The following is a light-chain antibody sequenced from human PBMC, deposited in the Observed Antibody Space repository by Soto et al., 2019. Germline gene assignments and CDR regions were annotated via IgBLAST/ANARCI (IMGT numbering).Light chain of an antibody. CDR1: QSISKW. CDR3: HQYNSWSGLT. V-gene: IGKV1-5*01. CDR2: DAS. Sequence: DIQMTQSPSTLSASVGDRVTITCRASQSISKWLAWYQQKPGTAPKLLIYDASSLDSGVPSRFSGSGSGTEFPLTISTLQPDDFATYCCHQYNSWSGLTFCRGTRVEIK. J-gene: IGKJ4*01.